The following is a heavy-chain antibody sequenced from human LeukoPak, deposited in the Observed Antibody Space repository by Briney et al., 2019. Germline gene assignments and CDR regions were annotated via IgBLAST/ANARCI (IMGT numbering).Heavy chain of an antibody. CDR1: GYTFTSYY. CDR2: INPSGDST. Sequence: ASVKVSCKASGYTFTSYYLHWVRQAPGQGLEWMAIINPSGDSTNYAQKFQGRVTVTRDTSTSTIYMELSRLRSEDTAVYYCASLSSDYGTDYYYGMDVWGQGTTVTVTS. CDR3: ASLSSDYGTDYYYGMDV. D-gene: IGHD4-17*01. V-gene: IGHV1-46*01. J-gene: IGHJ6*02.